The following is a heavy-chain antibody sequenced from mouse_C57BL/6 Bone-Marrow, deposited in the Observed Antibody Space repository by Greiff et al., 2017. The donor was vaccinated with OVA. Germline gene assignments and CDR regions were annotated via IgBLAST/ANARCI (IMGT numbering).Heavy chain of an antibody. V-gene: IGHV1-61*01. CDR3: ARREGYAMDY. CDR2: IYPSDSEN. CDR1: GYTFTSYW. Sequence: VQLQQPGAELVRPGSSVKLSCKASGYTFTSYWMDWVKQRPGQGLEWIGNIYPSDSENHYNQKFKDKATLTVDNSYSTAYMQLMSLTSEDTAVYYCARREGYAMDYWGQGTSVTVSS. J-gene: IGHJ4*01.